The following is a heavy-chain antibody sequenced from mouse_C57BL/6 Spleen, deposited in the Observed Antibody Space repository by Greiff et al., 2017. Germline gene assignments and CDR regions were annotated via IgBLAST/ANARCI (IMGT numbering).Heavy chain of an antibody. Sequence: VQLQQPGAELVKPGASVKLSCKASGYTFTSYWMQWVKQRPGQGLEWIGEIDPSDSYTNYNQKFKGKATLTVDTSSSTAYMQLSSLTSEDSAVYYCANLGRGWFAYWGQGTLVTVSA. V-gene: IGHV1-50*01. CDR1: GYTFTSYW. CDR2: IDPSDSYT. J-gene: IGHJ3*01. D-gene: IGHD4-1*01. CDR3: ANLGRGWFAY.